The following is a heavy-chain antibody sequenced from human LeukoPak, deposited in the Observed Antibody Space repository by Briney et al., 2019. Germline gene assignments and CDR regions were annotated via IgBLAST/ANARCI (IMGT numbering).Heavy chain of an antibody. Sequence: GGSLRLSCAASGFTFSSYSINWVRQAPGKGLEWVSAISGSGGSTYYADSVKGRFTISRDNSKNSLYLQMNSLRAEDTAVYYCARGTPTTRDFDYWGQGTLVTVSS. CDR3: ARGTPTTRDFDY. V-gene: IGHV3-23*01. D-gene: IGHD4-11*01. CDR2: ISGSGGST. CDR1: GFTFSSYS. J-gene: IGHJ4*02.